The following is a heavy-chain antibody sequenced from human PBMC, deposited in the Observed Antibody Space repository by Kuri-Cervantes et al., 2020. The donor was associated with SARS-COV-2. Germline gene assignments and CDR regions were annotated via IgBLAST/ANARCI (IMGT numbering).Heavy chain of an antibody. J-gene: IGHJ3*02. CDR3: TRPLTGLDDAFDI. Sequence: GESLKISCAASGFTFSGSAMHWVRQASGKGLEWVGRIRSKANSYATAYAASVKGRFTISRDDSKNTAYLQMNSLKTEDTAVYYCTRPLTGLDDAFDIWGQGTKVTVSS. V-gene: IGHV3-73*01. D-gene: IGHD7-27*01. CDR1: GFTFSGSA. CDR2: IRSKANSYAT.